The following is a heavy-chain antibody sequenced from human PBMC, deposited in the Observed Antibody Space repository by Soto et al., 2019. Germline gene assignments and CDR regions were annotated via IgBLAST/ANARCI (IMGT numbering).Heavy chain of an antibody. CDR2: IYSGGST. CDR1: GFTVSSNY. J-gene: IGHJ6*03. V-gene: IGHV3-66*01. CDR3: AREVTPLSVGFYYYMDV. Sequence: EVQLVESGGGLVQPGGSLRLSCAASGFTVSSNYMSWVRQAPGKGLEWVSVIYSGGSTYYADSVKGRFTISRDNSKNTLYLQMNSLRADDTAVYYCAREVTPLSVGFYYYMDVWGKGTTVTVSS.